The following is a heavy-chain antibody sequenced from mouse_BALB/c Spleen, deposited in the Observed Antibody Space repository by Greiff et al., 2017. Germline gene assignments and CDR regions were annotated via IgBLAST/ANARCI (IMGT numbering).Heavy chain of an antibody. Sequence: EVKVVESGGDLVKPGGSLKLSCAASGFTFSSYGMSWVRQTPDKRLEWVATISSGGSYTYYPDSVKGRFTISRDNAKNTLYLQMSSLKSEDTAMYYCARDDGYYGWFAYWGQGTLVTVSA. D-gene: IGHD2-3*01. CDR3: ARDDGYYGWFAY. V-gene: IGHV5-6*01. J-gene: IGHJ3*01. CDR1: GFTFSSYG. CDR2: ISSGGSYT.